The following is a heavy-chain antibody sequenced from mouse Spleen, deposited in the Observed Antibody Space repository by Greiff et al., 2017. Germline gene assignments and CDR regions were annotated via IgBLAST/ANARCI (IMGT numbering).Heavy chain of an antibody. CDR2: IYPGSGST. D-gene: IGHD3-1*01. V-gene: IGHV1-55*01. CDR1: GYTFTSYW. CDR3: ARQLGLRKAWFAY. Sequence: VQLQQPGAELVKPGASVKMSCKASGYTFTSYWITWVKQRPGQGLEWIGDIYPGSGSTNYNEKFKSKATLTVDTSSSTAYMQLSSLTSEDSAVYYCARQLGLRKAWFAYWGQGTLVTVSA. J-gene: IGHJ3*01.